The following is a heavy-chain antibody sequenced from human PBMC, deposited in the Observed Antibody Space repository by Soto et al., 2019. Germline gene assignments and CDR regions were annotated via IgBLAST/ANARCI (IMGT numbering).Heavy chain of an antibody. J-gene: IGHJ5*02. CDR1: GGTLNGFG. D-gene: IGHD2-15*01. Sequence: QVQPEQSGAEVKKPGSSVKVSCQPSGGTLNGFGFTWVRQAPGHGLECMGGTIPMFGTARYAQKFQGRLTITADESTCTTYMELNNLRSDDTAMYYCAGGSVVVPALPSEGFDPWGQGTPVIVSS. V-gene: IGHV1-69*12. CDR2: TIPMFGTA. CDR3: AGGSVVVPALPSEGFDP.